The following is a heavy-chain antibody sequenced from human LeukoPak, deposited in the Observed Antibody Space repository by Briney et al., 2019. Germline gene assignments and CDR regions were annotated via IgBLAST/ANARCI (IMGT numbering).Heavy chain of an antibody. CDR3: ARGRYSGYDQTLYWFDP. CDR2: INHSGST. V-gene: IGHV4-34*01. J-gene: IGHJ5*02. D-gene: IGHD5-12*01. Sequence: SETLSLTCAVYGGSFSGYYWSWIRQPPGKGLEWIGEINHSGSTNYNPSLKSRVTISVDTSKNQFSLKLSSVTAAGTAVYYCARGRYSGYDQTLYWFDPWGQGTLVTVSS. CDR1: GGSFSGYY.